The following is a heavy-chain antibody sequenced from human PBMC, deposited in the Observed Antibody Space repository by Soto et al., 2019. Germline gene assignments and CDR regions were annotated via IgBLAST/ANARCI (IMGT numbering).Heavy chain of an antibody. CDR2: IHYSGTT. J-gene: IGHJ6*02. CDR1: GGSISDYF. Sequence: SETLSLTCAVSGGSISDYFWNWIRQPPGKGLEWIGSIHYSGTTNYNPSLRSRVAISVGTSKNQFSLKLFSVTAADTAVYYCSREDYRAGSLYEYYGLDVWGQGTTVTVSS. V-gene: IGHV4-59*01. D-gene: IGHD4-17*01. CDR3: SREDYRAGSLYEYYGLDV.